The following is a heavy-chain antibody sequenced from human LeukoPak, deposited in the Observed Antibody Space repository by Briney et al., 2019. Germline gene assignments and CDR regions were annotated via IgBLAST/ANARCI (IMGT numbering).Heavy chain of an antibody. J-gene: IGHJ4*02. Sequence: PSETLSLTCTVSCGSISSGSYYWSWIRQPAGKGLEWIGRIYTSGSTNYNPSLKSRVTISVDTSKNQFSLKLSSVTAADTAVYYCARHGLSYTAPDYWGQGTLVTVSS. V-gene: IGHV4-61*02. CDR3: ARHGLSYTAPDY. CDR2: IYTSGST. D-gene: IGHD5-18*01. CDR1: CGSISSGSYY.